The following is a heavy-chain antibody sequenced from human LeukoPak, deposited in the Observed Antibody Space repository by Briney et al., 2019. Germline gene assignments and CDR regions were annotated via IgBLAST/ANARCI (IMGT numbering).Heavy chain of an antibody. CDR3: ARVYIAAAVPNDY. Sequence: ASVKVSCKASGYTFTSYGISWVRQAPGQGLEWMGWISAYNGNTNYAQKLQGRVTMTTDTSTSTAYKELRSLRSDDTAVYYCARVYIAAAVPNDYWGQGTLVTVSS. D-gene: IGHD6-13*01. CDR1: GYTFTSYG. J-gene: IGHJ4*02. CDR2: ISAYNGNT. V-gene: IGHV1-18*01.